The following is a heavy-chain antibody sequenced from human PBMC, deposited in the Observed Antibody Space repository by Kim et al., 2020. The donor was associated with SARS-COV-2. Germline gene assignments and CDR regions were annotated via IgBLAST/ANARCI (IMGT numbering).Heavy chain of an antibody. Sequence: ADSVEGRFTISRENSKNTLYLQMGRLRAEDMALYYCARVVYNSGWYYFDYWGQGTLVTVSS. CDR3: ARVVYNSGWYYFDY. J-gene: IGHJ4*02. D-gene: IGHD6-19*01. V-gene: IGHV3-64*02.